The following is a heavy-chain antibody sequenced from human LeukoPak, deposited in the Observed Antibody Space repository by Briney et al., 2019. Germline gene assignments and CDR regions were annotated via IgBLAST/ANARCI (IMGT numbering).Heavy chain of an antibody. D-gene: IGHD5-24*01. J-gene: IGHJ5*02. Sequence: PSETLSLTCTVSGGSISSGSYYWSWSRQPAGKGLEWIGRIYTSGSTNYNPSLKSRVTISVDTSKNQFSLKLSSVTAADTAVYYCARDREDGYGGPISWGQGTLVTVSS. CDR3: ARDREDGYGGPIS. V-gene: IGHV4-61*02. CDR1: GGSISSGSYY. CDR2: IYTSGST.